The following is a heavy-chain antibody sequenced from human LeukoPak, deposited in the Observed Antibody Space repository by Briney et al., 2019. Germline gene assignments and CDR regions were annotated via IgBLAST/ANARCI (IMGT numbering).Heavy chain of an antibody. CDR2: IYSGGST. CDR3: ARGGVVTAIGH. V-gene: IGHV3-53*01. CDR1: GFTVSSNY. J-gene: IGHJ4*02. D-gene: IGHD2-21*02. Sequence: GGFLRLSCAASGFTVSSNYMSWVRQAPGKGLEWVSVIYSGGSTYYADSVKGRFTISRDNSKNTLYLQMNSLRAEDTAVYYCARGGVVTAIGHWGQGTLVTVSS.